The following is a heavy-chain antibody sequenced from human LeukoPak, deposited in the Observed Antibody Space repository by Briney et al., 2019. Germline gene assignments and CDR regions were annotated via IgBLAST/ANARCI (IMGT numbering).Heavy chain of an antibody. Sequence: ASVKVSCKASGYTFTSYDINWVRQATGQGLEWMGWMNPNSGNTGYAQKFQGRATMTRNTSISTAYMELSSLRSEDTAVYYCARMDSIYSSSSADYWGQGTLVTVSS. CDR1: GYTFTSYD. J-gene: IGHJ4*02. D-gene: IGHD6-6*01. CDR3: ARMDSIYSSSSADY. V-gene: IGHV1-8*01. CDR2: MNPNSGNT.